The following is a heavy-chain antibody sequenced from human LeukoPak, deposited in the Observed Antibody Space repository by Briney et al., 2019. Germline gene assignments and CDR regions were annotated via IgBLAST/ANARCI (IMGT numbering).Heavy chain of an antibody. CDR3: ARDWAIDYYYYYMDV. D-gene: IGHD2-2*01. CDR1: GGTISSYY. V-gene: IGHV4-59*01. J-gene: IGHJ6*03. Sequence: PSETLSLTCTVSGGTISSYYWSWIRQPPGKGLEWIGNIYYSGSTNYNPSLKSRVTISVDTSKNQFSLKLSSVTAADTAVYYCARDWAIDYYYYYMDVWGKGTTVTISS. CDR2: IYYSGST.